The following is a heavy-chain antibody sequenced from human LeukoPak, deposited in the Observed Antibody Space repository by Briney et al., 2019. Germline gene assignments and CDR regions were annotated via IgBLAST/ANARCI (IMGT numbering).Heavy chain of an antibody. CDR1: GFTFNTYS. CDR3: ARVGPHYGSGSLDYYGMDV. D-gene: IGHD3-10*01. Sequence: GGSLRLSCAASGFTFNTYSMHWVRQAPGKGLEWVAAIYYDGSKNLYGDSVKGRFTIPRDDSKNTLYLQMNSLRGEDTAVYYCARVGPHYGSGSLDYYGMDVWGQRTTVTLSS. V-gene: IGHV3-33*01. J-gene: IGHJ6*02. CDR2: IYYDGSKN.